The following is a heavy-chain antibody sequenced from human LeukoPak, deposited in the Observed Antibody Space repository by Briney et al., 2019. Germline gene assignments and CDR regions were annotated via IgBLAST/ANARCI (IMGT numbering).Heavy chain of an antibody. CDR1: GFTFSSHS. Sequence: GGSLRLSCAASGFTFSSHSMNWVRQAPGKGLEWVAVALFDGSNKYYADSVKGRFTISRDNSKNTLYLQMNSLRPEDTAVYYCVRETSSWYGVFDCWGQGTLVTVSS. J-gene: IGHJ4*02. CDR2: ALFDGSNK. CDR3: VRETSSWYGVFDC. D-gene: IGHD6-13*01. V-gene: IGHV3-30*03.